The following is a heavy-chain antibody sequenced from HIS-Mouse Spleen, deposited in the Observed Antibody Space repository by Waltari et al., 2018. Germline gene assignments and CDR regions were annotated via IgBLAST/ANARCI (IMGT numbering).Heavy chain of an antibody. Sequence: QVQLQQWGAGLLKPSETLSLTCPVYGGSFSGYYWSWIRQPPGKGREGIGEINHSGSTNYNPSLKSRVTISVDTSKNQFSLKLSSVTAADTAVYYCAGYNWNYGTDYWGQGTLVTVSS. J-gene: IGHJ4*02. CDR2: INHSGST. CDR1: GGSFSGYY. V-gene: IGHV4-34*01. D-gene: IGHD1-7*01. CDR3: AGYNWNYGTDY.